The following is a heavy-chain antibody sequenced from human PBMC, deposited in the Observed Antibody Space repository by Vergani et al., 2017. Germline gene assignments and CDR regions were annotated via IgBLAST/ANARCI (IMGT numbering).Heavy chain of an antibody. CDR2: LTGGGGST. J-gene: IGHJ4*02. D-gene: IGHD1-26*01. CDR3: VKDAGSYENFFVS. CDR1: GFTFSTYA. V-gene: IGHV3-23*01. Sequence: EVQLLESGGSLKQPGGSVRLSCAASGFTFSTYAMHWVRQAPGKGLEWVSALTGGGGSTYYADSFKGGFIISRDNSRDTLYLQLNSLRPEDTATYYCVKDAGSYENFFVSWGQGTLVTVSS.